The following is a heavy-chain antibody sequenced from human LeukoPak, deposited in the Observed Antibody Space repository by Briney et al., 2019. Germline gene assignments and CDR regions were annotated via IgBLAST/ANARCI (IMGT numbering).Heavy chain of an antibody. V-gene: IGHV4-4*02. Sequence: PSETLSLTCAVSGGSISSSNWWSWVRQPPGKGLEWIGEIYHSGSTNYNPSLKSRVTISVDTSKNQFSLKLSSVTAADTAVYYCARACRVIVAYYYYYGMDVWGQGTTVTVSS. CDR1: GGSISSSNW. J-gene: IGHJ6*02. CDR2: IYHSGST. D-gene: IGHD3-22*01. CDR3: ARACRVIVAYYYYYGMDV.